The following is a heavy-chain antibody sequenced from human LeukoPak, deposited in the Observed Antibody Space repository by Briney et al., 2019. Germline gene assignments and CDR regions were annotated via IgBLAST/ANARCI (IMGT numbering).Heavy chain of an antibody. CDR2: INPNSGGT. J-gene: IGHJ5*02. V-gene: IGHV1-2*02. CDR3: ARERIWNNVKAQGFDP. CDR1: GYTFTGYY. Sequence: ASVKVSCKASGYTFTGYYMHWVRQAPGQGLEWMGWINPNSGGTNYAQKFQGRVTMTRDTSISTAYMELSRLRSDDTAVYYCARERIWNNVKAQGFDPWGQGTLVTVSS. D-gene: IGHD1/OR15-1a*01.